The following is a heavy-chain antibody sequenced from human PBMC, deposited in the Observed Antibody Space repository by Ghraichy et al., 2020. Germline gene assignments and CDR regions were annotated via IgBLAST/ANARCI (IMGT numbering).Heavy chain of an antibody. CDR2: IYYSGST. Sequence: SQTLSLTCTVSGGSISSSSYYWGWIRQPPGKGLEWIGSIYYSGSTYYNPSLKSRVTISVDTSKNQFSLKLSSVTAADTAVYYCARLGYSLKYYFDYWGQGTLVTVSS. V-gene: IGHV4-39*01. D-gene: IGHD5-18*01. J-gene: IGHJ4*02. CDR3: ARLGYSLKYYFDY. CDR1: GGSISSSSYY.